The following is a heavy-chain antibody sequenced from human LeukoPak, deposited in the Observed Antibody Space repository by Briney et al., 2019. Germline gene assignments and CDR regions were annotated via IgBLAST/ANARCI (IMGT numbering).Heavy chain of an antibody. V-gene: IGHV3-30*18. CDR1: GFTFSSNG. J-gene: IGHJ4*02. D-gene: IGHD3-3*01. Sequence: GGSLRLSCAASGFTFSSNGMHWVRQAPGKGLEWVAVISYDGSNKYYADSVKGRFTISRDNSKNTLYLQVNSLRPEDTAVYYCVKAIRITIFGVGPFDYWGQGTLVTVSS. CDR2: ISYDGSNK. CDR3: VKAIRITIFGVGPFDY.